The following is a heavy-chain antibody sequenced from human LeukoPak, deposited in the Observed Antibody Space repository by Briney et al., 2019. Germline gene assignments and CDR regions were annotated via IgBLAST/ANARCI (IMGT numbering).Heavy chain of an antibody. Sequence: ALVKVSCKPSGYTFTDDYIHWVRQAPGQGLEWMGWINSNTGATHYAQKFQGRVTMTRDTSISTAYMELSRLRSDDTAVYYCARGRATENFDYWGQGTLVTVSS. D-gene: IGHD2-15*01. CDR1: GYTFTDDY. J-gene: IGHJ4*02. CDR2: INSNTGAT. V-gene: IGHV1-2*02. CDR3: ARGRATENFDY.